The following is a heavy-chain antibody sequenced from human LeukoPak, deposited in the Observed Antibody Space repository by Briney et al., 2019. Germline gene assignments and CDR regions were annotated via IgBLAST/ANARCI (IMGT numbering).Heavy chain of an antibody. J-gene: IGHJ4*02. D-gene: IGHD3-9*01. CDR1: GFTFSDYY. Sequence: GGSLRLSCAASGFTFSDYYMSWIRQAPGKGLEWVSYISSSSSYTNYADSVKGRFTISRDNAKNSLYLQMNSLRAEDTAVYYCASMGGRLRYFDLLLPFDYWGQGTLVTASS. CDR3: ASMGGRLRYFDLLLPFDY. CDR2: ISSSSSYT. V-gene: IGHV3-11*06.